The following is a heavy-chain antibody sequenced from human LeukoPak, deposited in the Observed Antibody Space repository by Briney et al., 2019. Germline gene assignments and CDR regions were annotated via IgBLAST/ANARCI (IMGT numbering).Heavy chain of an antibody. Sequence: SETLSLTCTVSGGSISSYYWSWIRQSPGKGLECIGYIHYTGSTNYNPSLKSRVTISVETSKNQFSLKLSSVTAADTAVYYCARDLDWYDYWGQGTLVTVSS. V-gene: IGHV4-59*12. D-gene: IGHD3/OR15-3a*01. CDR1: GGSISSYY. CDR2: IHYTGST. CDR3: ARDLDWYDY. J-gene: IGHJ4*02.